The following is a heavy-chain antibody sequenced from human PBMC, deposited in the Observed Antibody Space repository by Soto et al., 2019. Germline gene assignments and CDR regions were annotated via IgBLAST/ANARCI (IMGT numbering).Heavy chain of an antibody. CDR2: INPSGGST. V-gene: IGHV1-46*01. CDR1: GYTFTSYY. Sequence: ASVKVSCKASGYTFTSYYMHWVRQAPGQGLEWMGIINPSGGSTSYAQKFQGRVTMTRDTSTSTVYMELSSLRSEETAVYYCAREGLRERFGDTYYYYGMDVWGQGTTVTVSS. J-gene: IGHJ6*02. CDR3: AREGLRERFGDTYYYYGMDV. D-gene: IGHD3-10*01.